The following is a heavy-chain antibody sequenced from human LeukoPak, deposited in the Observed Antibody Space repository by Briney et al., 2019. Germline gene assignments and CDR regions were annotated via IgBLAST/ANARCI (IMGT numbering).Heavy chain of an antibody. D-gene: IGHD6-6*01. Sequence: SETLSLTCAVYGGSFSGYYWSWIRQPPGKGLEWIGEINHSGSTNYNPSLKSRVTISADTSKNQFSLKLSSVTAADTAVYYCARVTAARPYWGQGTLVTVSS. J-gene: IGHJ4*02. V-gene: IGHV4-34*01. CDR3: ARVTAARPY. CDR2: INHSGST. CDR1: GGSFSGYY.